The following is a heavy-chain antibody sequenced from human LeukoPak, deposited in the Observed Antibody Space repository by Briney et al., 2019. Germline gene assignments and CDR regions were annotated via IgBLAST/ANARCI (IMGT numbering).Heavy chain of an antibody. Sequence: GGSLRLSCAASGFTFSSYSMNWVRQAPGKGLEWVSSISSSSTYIYYGDSVKGRFTISRDNAKNSLYLQMNSLRAEDTAVYYCAELGITMIGGVWGKGTTVTISS. CDR1: GFTFSSYS. D-gene: IGHD3-10*02. CDR3: AELGITMIGGV. CDR2: ISSSSTYI. J-gene: IGHJ6*04. V-gene: IGHV3-21*01.